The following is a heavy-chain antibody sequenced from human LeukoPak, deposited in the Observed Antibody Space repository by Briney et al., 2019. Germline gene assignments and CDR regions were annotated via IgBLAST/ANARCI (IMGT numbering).Heavy chain of an antibody. Sequence: SETLSLTCTVSSGSISSTTWWSWVRQPPGKGLEWIGEINHSESIYYNPSLKSRVTMSVDRSDNQFSLKLTAMTAADTAVYYCALGYHDVWERWGQGTLVTVSS. V-gene: IGHV4-4*02. CDR3: ALGYHDVWER. CDR2: INHSESI. D-gene: IGHD3/OR15-3a*01. J-gene: IGHJ4*02. CDR1: SGSISSTTW.